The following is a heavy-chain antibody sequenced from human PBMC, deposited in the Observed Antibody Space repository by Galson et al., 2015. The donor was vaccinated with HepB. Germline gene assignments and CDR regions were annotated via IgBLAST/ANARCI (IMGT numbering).Heavy chain of an antibody. D-gene: IGHD2-15*01. CDR3: ARVDCSGGSCSPADY. CDR1: GFTFSDYY. J-gene: IGHJ4*02. V-gene: IGHV3-11*06. CDR2: ISSSSSYT. Sequence: SLRLSCAASGFTFSDYYMSWIRQAPGKGLEWVSYISSSSSYTNYADSVKGRFTISRDNAKNSLYLQMDSLRAEDTAVYYCARVDCSGGSCSPADYWGQGTLVTVSS.